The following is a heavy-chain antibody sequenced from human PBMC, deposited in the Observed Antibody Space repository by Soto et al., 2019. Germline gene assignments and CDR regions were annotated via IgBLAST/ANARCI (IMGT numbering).Heavy chain of an antibody. D-gene: IGHD3-10*01. CDR2: IYYSGST. CDR1: VGSIISGGYY. Sequence: SETLSLTCTASVGSIISGGYYWSWMRQHPGKGLEWIGYIYYSGSTYYNPSLKSRVTISVDTSKNQFSLKLSSVTAADTAVYYCASVRLYYYGSGSYQDFDYWGQGTLVPVSS. J-gene: IGHJ4*02. CDR3: ASVRLYYYGSGSYQDFDY. V-gene: IGHV4-31*03.